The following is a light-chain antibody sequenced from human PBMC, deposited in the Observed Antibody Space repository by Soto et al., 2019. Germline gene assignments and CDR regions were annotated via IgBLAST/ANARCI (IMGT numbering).Light chain of an antibody. V-gene: IGKV1-33*01. Sequence: DILMTQSPSSLSPSVGDRVTITCQASQDISKYLNWYQQKPGTPPKLLIYHSSTLETGVPSRFSGSGSGTHFILTISSLQPEDIATYFCQQYDSFPRTFGQGTKLDLK. CDR2: HSS. CDR3: QQYDSFPRT. CDR1: QDISKY. J-gene: IGKJ2*01.